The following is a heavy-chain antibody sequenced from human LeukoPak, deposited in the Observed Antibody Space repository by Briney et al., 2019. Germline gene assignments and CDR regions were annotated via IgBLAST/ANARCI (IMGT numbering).Heavy chain of an antibody. V-gene: IGHV3-23*01. J-gene: IGHJ5*02. CDR2: ISGNGGRT. CDR3: AKDFVRRFDP. CDR1: GFTFNNYG. Sequence: GGSLRLSCVVSGFTFNNYGMSWVRQAPGKGLEWVSFISGNGGRTDYAESVKGRFTISRDNSRNTLYLQMNSLRAEDTAVYYCAKDFVRRFDPWGQGTLVTVSS.